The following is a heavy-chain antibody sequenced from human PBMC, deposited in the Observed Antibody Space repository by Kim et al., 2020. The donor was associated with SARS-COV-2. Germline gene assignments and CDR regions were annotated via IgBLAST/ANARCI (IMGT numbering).Heavy chain of an antibody. CDR2: AYYTSKWNF. J-gene: IGHJ6*01. D-gene: IGHD3-10*01. CDR1: VDTMFTKNGA. CDR3: ERGPIVIQGVGNYY. Sequence: SQTLSLTCAISVDTMFTKNGAWNWIRQSPSRGLEWLGRAYYTSKWNFDYAISVKGRIIINPETSKNQLSLQLTYVTPEATAVYYCERGPIVIQGVGNYY. V-gene: IGHV6-1*01.